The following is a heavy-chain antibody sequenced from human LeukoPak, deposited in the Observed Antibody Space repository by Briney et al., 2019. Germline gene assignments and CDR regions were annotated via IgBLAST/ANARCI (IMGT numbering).Heavy chain of an antibody. V-gene: IGHV1-18*01. J-gene: IGHJ4*02. D-gene: IGHD3-10*01. CDR3: ARVLAGSGSLDY. CDR1: GYTFTSYG. Sequence: ASMKVSCKASGYTFTSYGISWVRQAPGQGLEWMGWISAYNGNTNYAQKLQGRVTMTTDTSTSTAYMERRSLRSDDTAVYCCARVLAGSGSLDYWGEGTLVTVSP. CDR2: ISAYNGNT.